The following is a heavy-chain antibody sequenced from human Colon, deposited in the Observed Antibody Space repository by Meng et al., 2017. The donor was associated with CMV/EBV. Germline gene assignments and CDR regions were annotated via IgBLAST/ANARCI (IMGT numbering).Heavy chain of an antibody. V-gene: IGHV3-13*01. CDR3: ARAHFNDVDYGAFDI. CDR1: GFTFSTYD. Sequence: GESLKISCAASGFTFSTYDMHWVRQTSGKGLEWVSGIGTAGDIYYAGPVKGRFTISRDDDKNSSYLQMNSLRAGDTAVYYCARAHFNDVDYGAFDIWGQGTVVTVSS. J-gene: IGHJ3*02. D-gene: IGHD4-17*01. CDR2: IGTAGDI.